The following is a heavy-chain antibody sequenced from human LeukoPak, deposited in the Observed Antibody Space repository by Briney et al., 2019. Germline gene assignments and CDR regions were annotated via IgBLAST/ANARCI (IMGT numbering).Heavy chain of an antibody. Sequence: PSETLSLTCAVSGGSISSGGYSWSWIRQPPGKGLEWIGYIYHSGSTYYNPSLKSRVTISVDRSKNQFSLKLSSVTAADTAVYYCARERGKLSGPHFDYWGQGILVTVSS. CDR1: GGSISSGGYS. CDR3: ARERGKLSGPHFDY. V-gene: IGHV4-30-2*01. CDR2: IYHSGST. D-gene: IGHD3-10*01. J-gene: IGHJ4*02.